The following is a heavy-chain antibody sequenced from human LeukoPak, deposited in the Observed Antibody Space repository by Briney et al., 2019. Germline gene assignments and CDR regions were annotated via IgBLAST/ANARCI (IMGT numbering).Heavy chain of an antibody. V-gene: IGHV4-59*01. Sequence: SETLSLTCTVSGGSISSYYWSWIRQPPGKGLEYIAYIYYSGSTNYNPSLKSRVTISVDTSKNQVSLKLSSVTAADTAVYYCARGGVPAGWTNWFDPWGQGTLVTVSS. CDR2: IYYSGST. CDR1: GGSISSYY. CDR3: ARGGVPAGWTNWFDP. D-gene: IGHD2-2*01. J-gene: IGHJ5*02.